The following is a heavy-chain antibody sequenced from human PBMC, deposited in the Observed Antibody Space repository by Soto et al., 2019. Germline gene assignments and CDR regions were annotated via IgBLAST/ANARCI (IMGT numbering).Heavy chain of an antibody. CDR1: GFTFSNFA. Sequence: PGGSLRLSCAASGFTFSNFAMSWVRQAPGKGLEWVSTISDSGSNTLYADSVKGRFTISRDNSKNTLYLQMSSLRAEDTAVYYCARNVLRGYCSSSSCPFDPWGQGTLVTVSS. CDR3: ARNVLRGYCSSSSCPFDP. J-gene: IGHJ5*02. D-gene: IGHD2-2*01. V-gene: IGHV3-23*01. CDR2: ISDSGSNT.